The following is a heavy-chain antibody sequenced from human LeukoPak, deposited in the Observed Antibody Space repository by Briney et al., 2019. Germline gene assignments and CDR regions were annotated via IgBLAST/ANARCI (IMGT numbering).Heavy chain of an antibody. Sequence: ASVKVSCKVSGYTLTELSMHWVRQAPGKGLEWMGGFDPEDGETIYAQKFQGRVTMTEDTSTDTAYMELSSLRSEDTAVYYCARDPELAAAGYNWFDPWGQGTLVTVSS. CDR3: ARDPELAAAGYNWFDP. J-gene: IGHJ5*02. V-gene: IGHV1-24*01. D-gene: IGHD6-13*01. CDR2: FDPEDGET. CDR1: GYTLTELS.